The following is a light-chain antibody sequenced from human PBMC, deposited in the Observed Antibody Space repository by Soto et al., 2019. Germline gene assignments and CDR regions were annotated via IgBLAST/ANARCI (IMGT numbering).Light chain of an antibody. V-gene: IGKV3-11*01. J-gene: IGKJ1*01. Sequence: EIVLTQSPATLSLSPGERATLTCRASQSVRRYLAWYQQKPGQTPRLLIYDASNRATDIPARFSGSGSGTGFTLTISSLEPEDFAVYYCQQRSNWPVTFGQGTRLEIK. CDR2: DAS. CDR1: QSVRRY. CDR3: QQRSNWPVT.